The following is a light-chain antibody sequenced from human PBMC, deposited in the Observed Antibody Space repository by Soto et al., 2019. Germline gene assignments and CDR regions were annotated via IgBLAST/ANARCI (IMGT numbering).Light chain of an antibody. V-gene: IGLV1-40*01. CDR2: ANN. CDR3: QSYDSSLSVV. CDR1: SSDVGAGHD. Sequence: QSVLTQPPSVSGAPGQRVTISCTGSSSDVGAGHDVHWYQQFPGTAPKLLIYANNNRPSGVPDRFSGSKSGTSASLAITGLQAEDEADYYCQSYDSSLSVVFGGGTKLIVL. J-gene: IGLJ3*02.